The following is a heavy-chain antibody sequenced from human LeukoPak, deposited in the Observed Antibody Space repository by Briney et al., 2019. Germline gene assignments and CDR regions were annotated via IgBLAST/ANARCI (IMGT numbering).Heavy chain of an antibody. D-gene: IGHD4-11*01. CDR1: GYTFTGYY. V-gene: IGHV1-2*02. J-gene: IGHJ5*02. CDR3: ARAPGGATVAFPTHWFDP. Sequence: VASVKVSCKASGYTFTGYYMHWVRQAPGQGLEWMGWINPNSGGTNYAQKFQGRVTMTRDTSISTAYMELSRLRSDDTAVYYCARAPGGATVAFPTHWFDPWGQGTLVTVSS. CDR2: INPNSGGT.